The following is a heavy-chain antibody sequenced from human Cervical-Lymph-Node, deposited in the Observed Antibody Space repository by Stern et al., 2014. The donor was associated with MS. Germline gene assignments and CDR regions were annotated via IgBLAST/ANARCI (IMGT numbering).Heavy chain of an antibody. CDR2: FDPEDGET. J-gene: IGHJ4*02. V-gene: IGHV1-24*01. CDR3: ATDYDY. CDR1: GYTVTGFF. Sequence: VQLVQSGAEVKQPGASVKVSCKVSGYTVTGFFMHWVRQAPGKGLEWMGGFDPEDGETIYAQKFQGRITMTEDTSKDTAYMELNSLRSDDPAGYYCATDYDYWGQGTLVTVSS.